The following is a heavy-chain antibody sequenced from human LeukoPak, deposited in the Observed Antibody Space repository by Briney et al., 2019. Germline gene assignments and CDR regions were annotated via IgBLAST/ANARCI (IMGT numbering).Heavy chain of an antibody. Sequence: PGGSLRLSCGASGFTFGTYWMHWLRQAPGKGLVWVSGINSDGGTTTYADSVKGRFTISRDNAKNTLYLQMNNLRAEETAIYYCATDSYVSGSYYRLFYWGQGTLVTVSS. D-gene: IGHD3-10*01. CDR3: ATDSYVSGSYYRLFY. V-gene: IGHV3-74*01. CDR1: GFTFGTYW. J-gene: IGHJ4*02. CDR2: INSDGGTT.